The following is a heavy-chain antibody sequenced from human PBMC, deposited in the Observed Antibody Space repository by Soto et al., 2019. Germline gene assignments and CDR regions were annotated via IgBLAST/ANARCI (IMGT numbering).Heavy chain of an antibody. J-gene: IGHJ5*02. Sequence: GGSLRLACATSVFTFTNAWIRWLRHAPGNVLEQVARIKSKTDGGTTDYAAHVKGRFTISRDDSTHTLYLQMNSLKTEDTAVYYCTTDSMGGYDSSGYPNWFDHWGQGTLVTVS. V-gene: IGHV3-15*01. CDR2: IKSKTDGGTT. CDR1: VFTFTNAW. D-gene: IGHD3-22*01. CDR3: TTDSMGGYDSSGYPNWFDH.